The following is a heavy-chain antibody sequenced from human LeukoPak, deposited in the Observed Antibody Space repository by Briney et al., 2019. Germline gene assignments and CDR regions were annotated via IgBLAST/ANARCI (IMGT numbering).Heavy chain of an antibody. D-gene: IGHD6-13*01. CDR3: ARHEAAAGIGYFDY. V-gene: IGHV4-4*09. CDR1: GGSISSYY. CDR2: IYTSGST. J-gene: IGHJ4*02. Sequence: SETLSLTCTVSGGSISSYYWSWIRQPPGRGLEWIGYIYTSGSTNYNPSLKSRVTISVDTSKNPFSLKLSSVTAADTAVYYCARHEAAAGIGYFDYWGQGTLVTVSS.